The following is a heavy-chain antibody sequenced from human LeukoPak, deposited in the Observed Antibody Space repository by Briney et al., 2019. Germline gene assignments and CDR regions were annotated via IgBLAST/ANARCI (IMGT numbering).Heavy chain of an antibody. CDR2: INQDGSEK. CDR1: GFTFSTYW. V-gene: IGHV3-7*01. D-gene: IGHD1-7*01. CDR3: ADGTTPDY. Sequence: PGGSLRLSCAASGFTFSTYWMSWVRQAPGRGLEWVAGINQDGSEKYYVDSVKGRFTISRDNAENSVYLQMNSLRPEDTAVYYCADGTTPDYWGQGTLVTVSS. J-gene: IGHJ4*02.